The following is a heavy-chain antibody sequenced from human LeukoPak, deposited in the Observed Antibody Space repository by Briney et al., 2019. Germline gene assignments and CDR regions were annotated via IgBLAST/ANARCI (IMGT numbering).Heavy chain of an antibody. J-gene: IGHJ6*02. V-gene: IGHV4-59*01. CDR3: ARVGPPYYYYGMDV. CDR2: IYYSGST. CDR1: GGSISSYY. Sequence: PSETLSLTCTVSGGSISSYYWSWIRQPPGKGLEWIGYIYYSGSTNYNPSLKSRATISVDTSKNQFSLKLSSVTAADTAVYYCARVGPPYYYYGMDVWGQGTTVTVSS.